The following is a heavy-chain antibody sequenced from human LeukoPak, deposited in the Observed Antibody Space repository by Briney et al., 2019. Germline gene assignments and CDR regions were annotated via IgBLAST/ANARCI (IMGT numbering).Heavy chain of an antibody. D-gene: IGHD4-17*01. Sequence: GRSLRLSCAASGFDFTTHAMNWVRQTQGKGLEWVSSITSSGSSAYYANSVKGRFTISRDNSKNTVFLQMNNLTAEDTATYYCAKDFAAVRFGDYYFDYWGQGTRVTVSS. CDR3: AKDFAAVRFGDYYFDY. CDR2: ITSSGSSA. CDR1: GFDFTTHA. V-gene: IGHV3-23*01. J-gene: IGHJ4*02.